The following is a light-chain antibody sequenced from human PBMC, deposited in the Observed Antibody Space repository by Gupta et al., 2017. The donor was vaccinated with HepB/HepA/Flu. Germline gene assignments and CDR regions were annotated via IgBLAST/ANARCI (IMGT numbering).Light chain of an antibody. CDR2: KGN. CDR1: ALPKQY. Sequence: SYELTQPPSVSVSPGQTARITCPGDALPKQYAYWYQQKPGQAPVLVIYKGNERPSGIPERFSGSSSGTTVTLTISGVQAEDEADYYCQSADSSGTSVVFGGGTKLTVL. CDR3: QSADSSGTSVV. J-gene: IGLJ2*01. V-gene: IGLV3-25*03.